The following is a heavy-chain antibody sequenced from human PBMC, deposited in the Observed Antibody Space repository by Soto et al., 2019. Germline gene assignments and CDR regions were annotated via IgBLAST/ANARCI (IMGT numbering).Heavy chain of an antibody. CDR1: GGSISSYY. D-gene: IGHD6-13*01. J-gene: IGHJ5*02. Sequence: PSETLSLTCTVSGGSISSYYWSWIRQPPGKGLEWIGYIYYSGSTNYNPSLKSRVTISVDTSKNQFSLKLSSVTAADTAVYYCARVPRIATFDPWGQGTLVTVSS. CDR3: ARVPRIATFDP. V-gene: IGHV4-59*01. CDR2: IYYSGST.